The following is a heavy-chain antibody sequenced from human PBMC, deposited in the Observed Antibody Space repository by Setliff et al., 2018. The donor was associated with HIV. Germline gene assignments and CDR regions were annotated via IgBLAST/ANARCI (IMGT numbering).Heavy chain of an antibody. CDR2: VDAGNGNT. Sequence: ASVKVSCKASGYTFTNYAIHWVRQAPGQRLQWMGWVDAGNGNTKYSQELQGRVTITRDPSASTAYMEVNSLTSEDMALYFCARGLSGVVPAAFYGPLEYWGQGTLVTVSS. D-gene: IGHD2-2*01. CDR3: ARGLSGVVPAAFYGPLEY. J-gene: IGHJ4*02. CDR1: GYTFTNYA. V-gene: IGHV1-3*03.